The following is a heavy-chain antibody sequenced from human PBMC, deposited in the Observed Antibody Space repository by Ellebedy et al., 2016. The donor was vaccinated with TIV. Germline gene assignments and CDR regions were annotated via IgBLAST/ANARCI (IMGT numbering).Heavy chain of an antibody. J-gene: IGHJ4*02. CDR1: GYTLMSYG. Sequence: AASVKVSCKTSGYTLMSYGICWVRQAPGQGLEWMGIINPSGGSTTYAQNLQGRVTMTRDTSTTTVYMELSSLTSEDTAVYYCARSRSSGWLHTPDYWGQGTLVFVSS. V-gene: IGHV1-46*04. D-gene: IGHD6-19*01. CDR3: ARSRSSGWLHTPDY. CDR2: INPSGGST.